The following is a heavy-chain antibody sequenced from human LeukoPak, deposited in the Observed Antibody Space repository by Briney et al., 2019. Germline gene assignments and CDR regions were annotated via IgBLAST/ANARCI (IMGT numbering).Heavy chain of an antibody. J-gene: IGHJ6*02. D-gene: IGHD3-22*01. Sequence: GGSLRLSCAASGFTFSSYWMSWVRQAPGKGLEWVANIKQDGSEKYYVDSVKGRFTISRDNAKNSLYLQMNSLRAEDMAVYYCARDRGYYDSSGYLRYYYYGMDVWGQGTTVTVSS. CDR1: GFTFSSYW. CDR2: IKQDGSEK. CDR3: ARDRGYYDSSGYLRYYYYGMDV. V-gene: IGHV3-7*01.